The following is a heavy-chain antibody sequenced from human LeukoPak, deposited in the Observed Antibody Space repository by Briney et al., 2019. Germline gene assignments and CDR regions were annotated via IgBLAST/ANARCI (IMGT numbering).Heavy chain of an antibody. CDR3: ARGSYRYCSSTSCYSPDY. D-gene: IGHD2-2*01. J-gene: IGHJ4*02. Sequence: ASVKVSCKASGYTFTSYDINWVRQATGQGLEWMGWMNPNSGNTGYAQKFQGRVTMTRNTSISTAYMELSSLRSEDTAVYYCARGSYRYCSSTSCYSPDYWGQGTLVTVSS. CDR2: MNPNSGNT. V-gene: IGHV1-8*01. CDR1: GYTFTSYD.